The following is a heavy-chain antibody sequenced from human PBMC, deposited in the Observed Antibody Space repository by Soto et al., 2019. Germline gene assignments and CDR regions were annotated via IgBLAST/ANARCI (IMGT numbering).Heavy chain of an antibody. CDR3: AKDRLAGNFDY. CDR2: ISATGGST. J-gene: IGHJ4*02. CDR1: GVTFNNYA. V-gene: IGHV3-23*01. Sequence: PVGSLRLSCAASGVTFNNYAMHWVRQAPGKGLEWVATISATGGSTYYADSVKGRFTISRDNSKNTLYLQMNGLRVEDTAVYYCAKDRLAGNFDYWGQGTQVPVSS.